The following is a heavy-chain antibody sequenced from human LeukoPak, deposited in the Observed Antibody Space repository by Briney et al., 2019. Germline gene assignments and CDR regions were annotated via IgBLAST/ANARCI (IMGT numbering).Heavy chain of an antibody. D-gene: IGHD3-22*01. CDR1: GGSFSGYY. Sequence: SETLSLTCAVYGGSFSGYYWSWLRQPPGKGVEWIGEINHSASTNYNPSLKSRLTISVDTSKNQFSLKLSSVTAADTAVYYCARRAYYDSSGYLSYWGQGTLVTVSS. V-gene: IGHV4-34*01. CDR3: ARRAYYDSSGYLSY. CDR2: INHSAST. J-gene: IGHJ4*02.